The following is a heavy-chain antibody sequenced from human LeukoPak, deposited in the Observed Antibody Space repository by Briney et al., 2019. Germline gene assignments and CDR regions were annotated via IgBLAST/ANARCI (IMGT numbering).Heavy chain of an antibody. V-gene: IGHV3-48*03. J-gene: IGHJ4*02. D-gene: IGHD5-12*01. Sequence: PGGSLRLSCAASGFIFSSYEMNWVRKAPGKGLEWVSYISSSGHTIYYADSVKGRFTTSRDNAKNSLYLQMNSLRAEDTPVYYCARLSGSYSDYWGQGTLVTVSS. CDR2: ISSSGHTI. CDR1: GFIFSSYE. CDR3: ARLSGSYSDY.